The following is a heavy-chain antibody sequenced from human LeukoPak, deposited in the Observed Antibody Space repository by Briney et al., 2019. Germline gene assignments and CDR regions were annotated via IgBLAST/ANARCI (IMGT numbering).Heavy chain of an antibody. Sequence: PSGTLSLTCTVPGGSISSGDYYWSWIRQPPGKGLEWIGYIYYSGSTYYNPSLKSRVTISVDTSKNQFSLKLSSVTAADTAVYYCASAHRYYDILTGYYTGYYYYGMDVWGQGTTVTVSS. J-gene: IGHJ6*02. CDR3: ASAHRYYDILTGYYTGYYYYGMDV. D-gene: IGHD3-9*01. CDR1: GGSISSGDYY. V-gene: IGHV4-30-4*01. CDR2: IYYSGST.